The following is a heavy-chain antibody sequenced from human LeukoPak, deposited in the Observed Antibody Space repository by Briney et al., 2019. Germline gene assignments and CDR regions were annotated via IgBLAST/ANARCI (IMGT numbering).Heavy chain of an antibody. J-gene: IGHJ4*02. D-gene: IGHD3-10*01. Sequence: SVKVSCKASGGTFSSYAISWVRQAPGQGLEWMGRIIPILGIANYAQKFQGRVTITADKSTSTASMELSSLRSEDTAVYYCARDRGLGEFSFDYWGQGTLVTVSS. CDR2: IIPILGIA. V-gene: IGHV1-69*04. CDR1: GGTFSSYA. CDR3: ARDRGLGEFSFDY.